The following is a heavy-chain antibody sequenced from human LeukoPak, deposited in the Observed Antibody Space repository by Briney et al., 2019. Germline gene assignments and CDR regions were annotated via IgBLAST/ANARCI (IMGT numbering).Heavy chain of an antibody. D-gene: IGHD3-3*01. CDR1: GYTLTELS. V-gene: IGHV1-69*13. CDR2: IIPIFGTA. CDR3: ARHYDFWSGYYTGWFDP. J-gene: IGHJ5*02. Sequence: SVKVSCKVSGYTLTELSMHWVRQAPGQGLEWMGGIIPIFGTANYAQKFKGRGTITADESTRTAYMELSSLRSEDTAVYYCARHYDFWSGYYTGWFDPWGQGTLVTVSS.